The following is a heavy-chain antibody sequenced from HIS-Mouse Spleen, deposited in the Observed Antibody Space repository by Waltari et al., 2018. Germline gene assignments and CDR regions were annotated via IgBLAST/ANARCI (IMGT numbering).Heavy chain of an antibody. D-gene: IGHD1-26*01. V-gene: IGHV3-48*01. CDR1: GFTFSSYS. CDR3: ARRKWGHDAFDI. CDR2: SSSSRSTK. J-gene: IGHJ3*02. Sequence: EVQLVESGGGLVQPGGSLRLSCAASGFTFSSYSMNWVRQAPGKGLGAVSYSSSSRSTKDYADAVKGRLTIARDNAKNSLYLQMNSLGAEDTAVYYCARRKWGHDAFDIWGQGTMVTVSS.